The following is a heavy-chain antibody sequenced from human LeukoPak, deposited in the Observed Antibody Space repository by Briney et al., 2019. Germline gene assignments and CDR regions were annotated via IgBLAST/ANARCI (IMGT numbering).Heavy chain of an antibody. CDR2: IYYSGST. CDR1: GGSISSYY. V-gene: IGHV4-59*01. CDR3: ARAWAATDIVFDY. Sequence: SETLSLTCTASGGSISSYYWSWIRQPPGKGLEWIGYIYYSGSTNYNPSLKSRVTISVDTSKNQFSLKLSSVTAADTAVYYCARAWAATDIVFDYWGQGTLVTVSS. D-gene: IGHD5-12*01. J-gene: IGHJ4*02.